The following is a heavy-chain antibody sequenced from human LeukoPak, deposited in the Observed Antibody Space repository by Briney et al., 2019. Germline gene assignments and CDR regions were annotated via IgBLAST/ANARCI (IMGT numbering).Heavy chain of an antibody. Sequence: SESLSLTCTVSGGSIPLYYWSWTRQPPGKGLEWIGYIYYSGSTNYNPSLKSRVTISVDTSKNQFSLKLSSVTAADTAVYYCARHLQWLTYYFDYWGQGTLVTVSS. CDR2: IYYSGST. J-gene: IGHJ4*02. CDR3: ARHLQWLTYYFDY. CDR1: GGSIPLYY. V-gene: IGHV4-59*08. D-gene: IGHD6-19*01.